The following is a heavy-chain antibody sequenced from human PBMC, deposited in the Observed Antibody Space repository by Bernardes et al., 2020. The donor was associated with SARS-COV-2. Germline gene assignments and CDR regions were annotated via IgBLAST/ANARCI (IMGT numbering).Heavy chain of an antibody. Sequence: ASVKVSCKVSGKTLIEVSIHWVRQAPGKGLEWVGGFDLEEGEAVYAEKFQGRVTMTEDTSTDTAYMELRNLRSEDTAVYYCGRFRDLLLWSAYDMWGQGTMVTVSA. CDR2: FDLEEGEA. D-gene: IGHD3-10*01. J-gene: IGHJ3*02. CDR1: GKTLIEVS. CDR3: GRFRDLLLWSAYDM. V-gene: IGHV1-24*01.